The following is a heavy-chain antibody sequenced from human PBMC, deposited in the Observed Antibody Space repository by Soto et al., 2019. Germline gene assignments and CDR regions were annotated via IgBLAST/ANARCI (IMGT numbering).Heavy chain of an antibody. CDR1: GFTFSSYW. Sequence: LRLSCVASGFTFSSYWMSWVRQAPGKGLEWVANIKQDGSEKYYEDSVKGRFTVSRDDAKKSLYLQMNSLRVEDTAVYYCTRADYGGYYYWGQGTLVTVSS. J-gene: IGHJ4*02. D-gene: IGHD4-17*01. V-gene: IGHV3-7*01. CDR3: TRADYGGYYY. CDR2: IKQDGSEK.